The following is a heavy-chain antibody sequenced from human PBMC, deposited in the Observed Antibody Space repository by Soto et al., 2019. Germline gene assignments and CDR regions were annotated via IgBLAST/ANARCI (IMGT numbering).Heavy chain of an antibody. CDR1: GFFIQTSYF. V-gene: IGHV4-38-2*01. CDR2: ISHSGRA. J-gene: IGHJ4*02. D-gene: IGHD2-15*01. CDR3: ARGRSLRPGGFPFDS. Sequence: SGSLSLTCGVSGFFIQTSYFWGWIRPPPGKGLEWIGLISHSGRAISHPSFASRATISLDTTNKAFSLTPKSVTAADTAVDYCARGRSLRPGGFPFDSRGRGT.